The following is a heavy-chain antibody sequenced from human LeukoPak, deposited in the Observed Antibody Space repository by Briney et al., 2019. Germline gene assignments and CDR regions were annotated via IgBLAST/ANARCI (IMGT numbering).Heavy chain of an antibody. J-gene: IGHJ4*02. Sequence: PWGSLRLSCAASGFTFSSYAMSWVRQAPGQGLGWVSAISGSGGSTYYADSVKGRFTISRDNSKNTLYLQMNSLRAEDTAVYYCAKEREYDFSSLALDYWGQGTLVTVSS. CDR1: GFTFSSYA. V-gene: IGHV3-23*01. CDR2: ISGSGGST. D-gene: IGHD3-3*01. CDR3: AKEREYDFSSLALDY.